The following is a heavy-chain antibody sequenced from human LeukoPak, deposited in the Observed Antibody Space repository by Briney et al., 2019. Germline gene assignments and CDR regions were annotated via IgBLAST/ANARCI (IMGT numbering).Heavy chain of an antibody. CDR3: ARARREMVDY. CDR2: IYHSGST. V-gene: IGHV4-38-2*02. J-gene: IGHJ4*02. D-gene: IGHD5-24*01. CDR1: GYSISSGYY. Sequence: SETLSLTCTVSGYSISSGYYWGWIRQPPGKGLEWIGSIYHSGSTYYNPSLKSRVTISVDTSKNQSSLKLSSVTAADTAVYYCARARREMVDYWGQGTLVTVSS.